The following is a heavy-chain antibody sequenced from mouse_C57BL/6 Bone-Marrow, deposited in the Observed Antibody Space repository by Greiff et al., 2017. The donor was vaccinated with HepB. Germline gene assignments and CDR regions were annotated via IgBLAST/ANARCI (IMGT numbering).Heavy chain of an antibody. Sequence: EVQLQQSGAELVRPGASVKLSCTASGFNIKDDYMHWVKQRPEQGLEWIGWIDPENGDTEYASKFQGKATITADTSSNTAYLQLSSLTSEDTAVYYCTTPHYYYGSSYDYWGQGTTLTVSS. J-gene: IGHJ2*01. CDR1: GFNIKDDY. CDR2: IDPENGDT. V-gene: IGHV14-4*01. D-gene: IGHD1-1*01. CDR3: TTPHYYYGSSYDY.